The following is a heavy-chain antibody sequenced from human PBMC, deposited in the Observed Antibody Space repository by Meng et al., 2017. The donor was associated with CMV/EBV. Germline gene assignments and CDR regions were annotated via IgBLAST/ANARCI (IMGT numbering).Heavy chain of an antibody. D-gene: IGHD3-22*01. Sequence: QVSVAKSEAEVKKPGASIKVSFKASGYTFTSYGISWGRQAPGQGLEWMGWISAYNGNTNYAQKLQGRVTMTTDTSTSTAYMELRSLRSDDTAVYYCARGGRYYYDSSGYCDYWGQGTLVTVSS. V-gene: IGHV1-18*01. CDR1: GYTFTSYG. CDR3: ARGGRYYYDSSGYCDY. J-gene: IGHJ4*02. CDR2: ISAYNGNT.